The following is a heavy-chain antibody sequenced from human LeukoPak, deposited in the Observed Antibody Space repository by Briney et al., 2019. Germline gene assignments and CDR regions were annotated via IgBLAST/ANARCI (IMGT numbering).Heavy chain of an antibody. J-gene: IGHJ4*02. CDR2: LSGSGGST. CDR1: GFTFSSYA. V-gene: IGHV3-23*01. Sequence: GGSLRLSCAASGFTFSSYAMSWVRPAPGKGLEWVSALSGSGGSTYYADSVKGRFTISRDNSKNTLYLQMNSLRAEDTAVYYCARAPITPYGSGSYDSGDYWGQGTLVTVSS. CDR3: ARAPITPYGSGSYDSGDY. D-gene: IGHD3-10*01.